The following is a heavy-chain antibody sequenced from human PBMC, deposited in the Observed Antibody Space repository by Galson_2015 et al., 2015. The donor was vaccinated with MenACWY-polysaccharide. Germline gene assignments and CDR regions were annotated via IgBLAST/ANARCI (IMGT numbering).Heavy chain of an antibody. CDR2: ISHRGTT. CDR3: ARNFDY. V-gene: IGHV4-4*02. Sequence: ESLSLTCAVSGASISSSDWWAWVRQPPGKGLEWIGTISHRGTTNYNPSLKSRVTISVDKSKNQFSLKLNSVTACDKAEYYSARNFDYWGQGSLVAVPS. J-gene: IGHJ4*02. CDR1: GASISSSDW.